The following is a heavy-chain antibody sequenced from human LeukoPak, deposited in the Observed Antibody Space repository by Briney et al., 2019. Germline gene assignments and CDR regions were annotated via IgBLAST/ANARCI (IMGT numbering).Heavy chain of an antibody. CDR3: ARHGVPYYYDSSGYPDY. V-gene: IGHV4-59*08. J-gene: IGHJ4*02. CDR1: GGSISSYY. D-gene: IGHD3-22*01. Sequence: SETLSLTCTVSGGSISSYYWSWIRQPPGKGLEWIGYIYYSGSTNYNPSLKSRVTISVDTSKNQFSLKLSSVTAADTAVYYCARHGVPYYYDSSGYPDYWGQGTLVTVSS. CDR2: IYYSGST.